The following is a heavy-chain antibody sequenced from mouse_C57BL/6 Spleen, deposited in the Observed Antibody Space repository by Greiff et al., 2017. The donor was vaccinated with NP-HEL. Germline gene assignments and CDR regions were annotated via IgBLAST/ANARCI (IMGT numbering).Heavy chain of an antibody. CDR2: IYPGDGDT. D-gene: IGHD2-4*01. V-gene: IGHV1-82*01. Sequence: VKLQQSGPELVKPGASVKISCKASGYAFSSSWMNWVKQRPGKGLEWIGRIYPGDGDTNYNGKFKGKATLTADKSSSTAYMQLSSLTSEDSAVYFCARTGDYDFDYWGKGTTLTVSS. CDR3: ARTGDYDFDY. CDR1: GYAFSSSW. J-gene: IGHJ2*01.